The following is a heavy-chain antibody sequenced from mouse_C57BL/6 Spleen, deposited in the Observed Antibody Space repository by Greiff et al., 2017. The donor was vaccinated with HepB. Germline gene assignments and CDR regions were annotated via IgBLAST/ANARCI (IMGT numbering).Heavy chain of an antibody. CDR1: GYTFTDYN. Sequence: EVQLQQSGPELVKPGASVKMSCKASGYTFTDYNMHWVKQSHGKSLEWIGYINPNNGGTSYNQKFKGKATLTVNKSSSTAYMELRSLTSEDSAVYYCARGPYYGSPWFAYWGQVTLVTVSA. J-gene: IGHJ3*01. CDR3: ARGPYYGSPWFAY. CDR2: INPNNGGT. D-gene: IGHD1-1*01. V-gene: IGHV1-22*01.